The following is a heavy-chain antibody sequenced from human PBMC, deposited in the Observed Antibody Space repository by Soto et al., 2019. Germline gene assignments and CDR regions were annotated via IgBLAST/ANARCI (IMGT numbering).Heavy chain of an antibody. Sequence: QVQLQESGPGLVKPSETLSFTCTVSGASISNYYWSWIRQSPGKGLEWIGYIYQSGSTNYNPSLKSRVTISEDTSNNHFSLKLRSVTAADTALYYCARHWASVSDSGSYTFDIWGQGTMVTVSS. CDR2: IYQSGST. J-gene: IGHJ3*02. CDR1: GASISNYY. V-gene: IGHV4-59*08. D-gene: IGHD3-10*01. CDR3: ARHWASVSDSGSYTFDI.